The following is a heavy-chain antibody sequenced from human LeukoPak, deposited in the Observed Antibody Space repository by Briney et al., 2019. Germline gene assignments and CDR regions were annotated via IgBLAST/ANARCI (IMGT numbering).Heavy chain of an antibody. CDR1: GYSFTSYW. CDR2: IDPRDSYT. Sequence: GESLKISCKGSGYSFTSYWISWGRQMPGKGLEGVGRIDPRDSYTHYSPSFQGHVTISAAKSISTAYLQWSSLKASDTAMYYCARHRIAASEPPYGMDVWGKGTTVTVSS. J-gene: IGHJ6*04. V-gene: IGHV5-10-1*01. CDR3: ARHRIAASEPPYGMDV. D-gene: IGHD6-13*01.